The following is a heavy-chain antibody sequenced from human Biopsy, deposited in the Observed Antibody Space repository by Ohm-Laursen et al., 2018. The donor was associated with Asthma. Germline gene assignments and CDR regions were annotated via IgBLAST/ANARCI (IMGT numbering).Heavy chain of an antibody. V-gene: IGHV4-61*01. CDR3: ARVPTTLRYFDL. J-gene: IGHJ2*01. D-gene: IGHD2-15*01. Sequence: TLSLTCSVSGGSVSSGSYYWSWIRQPLGKGLAWVSYISYSGSTDYNPSLKSRLTISMDTSKNQFSLKLSSVTAADTAVYYCARVPTTLRYFDLWGRGTLVTVSS. CDR1: GGSVSSGSYY. CDR2: ISYSGST.